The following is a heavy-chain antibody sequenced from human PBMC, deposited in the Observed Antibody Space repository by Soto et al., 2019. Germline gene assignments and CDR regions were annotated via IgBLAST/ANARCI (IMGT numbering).Heavy chain of an antibody. J-gene: IGHJ5*02. CDR2: TYYRSKWYN. CDR1: GDSVSSNSAA. CDR3: ATWRSES. Sequence: PSQTLSLTCAISGDSVSSNSAAWNWIRHSPSRGLEWLGRTYYRSKWYNDYAVSMRSRITINPDTTKNQFSLQLNSATPEDTAVYYRATWRSESWGKGKMVNVSA. V-gene: IGHV6-1*01.